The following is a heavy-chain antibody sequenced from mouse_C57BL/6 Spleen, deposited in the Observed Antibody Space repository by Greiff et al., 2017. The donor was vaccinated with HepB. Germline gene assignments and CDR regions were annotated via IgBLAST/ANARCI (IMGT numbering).Heavy chain of an antibody. V-gene: IGHV1-82*01. D-gene: IGHD3-3*01. J-gene: IGHJ3*01. CDR1: GYAFSSSW. CDR2: IYPGDGDT. CDR3: ARGGGTGFAY. Sequence: VKLMESGPELVKPGASVKISCKASGYAFSSSWMNWVKQRPGKGLEWIGRIYPGDGDTNYNGKFKGKATLTADKSSSTAYMQLSSLTSEDSAVYFCARGGGTGFAYWGQGTLVTVSA.